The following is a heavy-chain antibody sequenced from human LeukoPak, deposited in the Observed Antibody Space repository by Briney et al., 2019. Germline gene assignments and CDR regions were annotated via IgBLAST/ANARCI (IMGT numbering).Heavy chain of an antibody. D-gene: IGHD6-19*01. V-gene: IGHV5-51*01. CDR3: ARLGPHPKQPRKTSIAVAGTGFDY. J-gene: IGHJ4*02. Sequence: GESLKISCKGSGYRFTSYWIGWVRPMPGKGLGWMGINYPGDSDTRYSPSFQGQVTISADKSISTAYLQWSSLKAPDTAMYYCARLGPHPKQPRKTSIAVAGTGFDYWGQGTLVTVSS. CDR1: GYRFTSYW. CDR2: NYPGDSDT.